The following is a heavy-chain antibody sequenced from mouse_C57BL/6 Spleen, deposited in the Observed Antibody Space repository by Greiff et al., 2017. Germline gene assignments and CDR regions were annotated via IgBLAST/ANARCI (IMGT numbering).Heavy chain of an antibody. J-gene: IGHJ3*01. CDR3: TTRNSSSWFAY. V-gene: IGHV14-4*01. CDR2: IDPENGDT. D-gene: IGHD1-1*01. CDR1: GFNIKDDY. Sequence: EVQLQQSGAELVRPGASVKLSCTASGFNIKDDYMHWVKQRPEQGLEWIGWIDPENGDTEYASKFQGKATITADTSSNTAYLQLSSLTSEDTAVYYCTTRNSSSWFAYWGQGTLVTVSA.